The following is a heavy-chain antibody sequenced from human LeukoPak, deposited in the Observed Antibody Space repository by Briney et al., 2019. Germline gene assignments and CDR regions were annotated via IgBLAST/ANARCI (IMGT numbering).Heavy chain of an antibody. CDR3: ARDLTSAYWTPGGYYYYMDV. J-gene: IGHJ6*03. CDR1: GFSFSDYS. Sequence: GGSLRLSCVASGFSFSDYSMNWVRQSPGKGLEWISYITSRSAFTYFADSVKGRFTISRDDAKNSLYLHLNSLRIDDTAVYYCARDLTSAYWTPGGYYYYMDVWGKGAAVTVSS. D-gene: IGHD3/OR15-3a*01. V-gene: IGHV3-48*01. CDR2: ITSRSAFT.